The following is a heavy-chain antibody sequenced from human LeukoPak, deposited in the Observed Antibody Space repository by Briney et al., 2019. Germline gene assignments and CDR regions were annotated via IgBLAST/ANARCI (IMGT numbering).Heavy chain of an antibody. V-gene: IGHV3-48*01. CDR3: ASPFGANAFDI. J-gene: IGHJ3*02. Sequence: PGGSLRLSCAASGFTFSSYSMNWVRQAPGKGLEWVSYISSSSSTIYYADSVKGRFTISRDNAKNTLYLQMNSLRAEDTAVYYCASPFGANAFDIWGQGTMVIVSS. CDR2: ISSSSSTI. D-gene: IGHD3-10*01. CDR1: GFTFSSYS.